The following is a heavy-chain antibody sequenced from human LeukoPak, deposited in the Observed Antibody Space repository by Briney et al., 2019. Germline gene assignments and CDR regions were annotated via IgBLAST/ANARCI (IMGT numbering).Heavy chain of an antibody. CDR2: ISSSGSTI. Sequence: GGSLRLSCAASGFTFSDYYMSWIRQAPGKELEWVSYISSSGSTIYYADSVKGRFTISRDNAKNSLYLQMNSLRAEDTAVCYCARGPWYGMATMRAFDYWGQGTLVTVFS. V-gene: IGHV3-11*01. J-gene: IGHJ4*02. CDR3: ARGPWYGMATMRAFDY. D-gene: IGHD5-12*01. CDR1: GFTFSDYY.